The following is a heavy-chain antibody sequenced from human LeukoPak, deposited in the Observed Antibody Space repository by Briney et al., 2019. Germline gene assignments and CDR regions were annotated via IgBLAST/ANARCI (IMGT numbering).Heavy chain of an antibody. CDR1: GFTFSSYA. CDR2: ISGSGGST. Sequence: QPGGSLRLSCAASGFTFSSYAMSWVRQAPGKGLEWVSAISGSGGSTYYADSVKGRFTISRDNSKNTPYLQMNSLRAEDTAVYYCAASSEWLLSIDYWGQGTLVTVSS. V-gene: IGHV3-23*01. D-gene: IGHD3-3*01. CDR3: AASSEWLLSIDY. J-gene: IGHJ4*02.